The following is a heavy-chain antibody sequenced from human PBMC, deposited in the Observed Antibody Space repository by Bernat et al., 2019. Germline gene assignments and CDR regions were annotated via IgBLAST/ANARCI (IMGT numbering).Heavy chain of an antibody. V-gene: IGHV3-72*01. Sequence: EVQLVESGGGLVQPGGSLRLSCAVSGFTFSDHYMDWVRQAPGKGLEWVGRSRNKPNSYTTEYAASVRGRFTISRDASKNSLYLQMNSLKTEDTAVYYCVGGGALTQSPGTTYYYHGVDVWGQGTTVTVSS. CDR1: GFTFSDHY. J-gene: IGHJ6*02. D-gene: IGHD1-1*01. CDR3: VGGGALTQSPGTTYYYHGVDV. CDR2: SRNKPNSYTT.